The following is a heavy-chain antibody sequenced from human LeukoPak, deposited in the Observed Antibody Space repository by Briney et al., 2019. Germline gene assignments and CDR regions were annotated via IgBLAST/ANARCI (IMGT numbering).Heavy chain of an antibody. CDR1: GFTFSSYS. CDR3: ARARGIAARPSAFDI. D-gene: IGHD6-6*01. CDR2: ISSSSSYI. Sequence: PGGSLRLSCAASGFTFSSYSMNWVRQAPGKGLEWVSSISSSSSYIYYADSVKGRFTISRDNAKNSLYLQMNSLRAEDTAVYYCARARGIAARPSAFDIWGQGTMVTVSS. V-gene: IGHV3-21*01. J-gene: IGHJ3*02.